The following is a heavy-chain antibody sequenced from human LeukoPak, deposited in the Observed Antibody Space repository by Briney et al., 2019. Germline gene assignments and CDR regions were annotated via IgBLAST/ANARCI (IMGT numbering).Heavy chain of an antibody. J-gene: IGHJ4*02. Sequence: PGASAKVSCKASGYNFVGYYLHWVRQAPGQGLEWMAWIDPYTGNTHYAQKFQGRITVTRDKSLSTTYMELNWLTSDDTALYYCAREYSASEDWGQGTLVTVSS. V-gene: IGHV1-2*02. D-gene: IGHD5-12*01. CDR3: AREYSASED. CDR2: IDPYTGNT. CDR1: GYNFVGYY.